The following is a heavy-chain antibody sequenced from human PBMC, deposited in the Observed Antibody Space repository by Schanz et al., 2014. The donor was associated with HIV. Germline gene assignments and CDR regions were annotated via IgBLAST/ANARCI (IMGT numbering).Heavy chain of an antibody. D-gene: IGHD4-17*01. CDR2: LWFDGSID. V-gene: IGHV3-33*08. CDR3: ARDNRGDYYLDS. Sequence: VQLVESGGGVVQPGRSLRLSCAASGFTFSSYGMHWVRQAPGKGLEWVAILWFDGSIDYYVDSVKGRFTISRDNSKNTLFLQMNSLSPEDTGIYYCARDNRGDYYLDSWGQGTLVTVSS. J-gene: IGHJ1*01. CDR1: GFTFSSYG.